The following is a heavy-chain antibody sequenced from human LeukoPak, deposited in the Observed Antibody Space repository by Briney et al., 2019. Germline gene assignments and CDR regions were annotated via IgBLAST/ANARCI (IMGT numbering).Heavy chain of an antibody. Sequence: GGSLRLSCAASGFTVNSNYMIWVRQGPGKGLEWVSVIYTGGSTHYADSVEGRITISRDNSKNSLSLQMNSLRAEDTAVYYCARDDYDGSGWYEGLDYWGQGTLVTVSS. CDR3: ARDDYDGSGWYEGLDY. J-gene: IGHJ4*02. V-gene: IGHV3-53*01. CDR1: GFTVNSNY. CDR2: IYTGGST. D-gene: IGHD6-19*01.